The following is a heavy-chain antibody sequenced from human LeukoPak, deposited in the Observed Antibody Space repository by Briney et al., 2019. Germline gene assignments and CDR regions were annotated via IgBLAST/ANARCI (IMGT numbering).Heavy chain of an antibody. V-gene: IGHV1-3*01. CDR2: INAGNGNT. D-gene: IGHD6-13*01. J-gene: IGHJ4*02. CDR3: ARDHPQLAHDY. CDR1: GYTFTSYY. Sequence: ASVKVSCKASGYTFTSYYMHWVRQAPGQRLEWMGWINAGNGNTKFSQKFQGRVTISRDTSASTVYMELSSLRSEDTAVYYCARDHPQLAHDYWGQGTLVTVSS.